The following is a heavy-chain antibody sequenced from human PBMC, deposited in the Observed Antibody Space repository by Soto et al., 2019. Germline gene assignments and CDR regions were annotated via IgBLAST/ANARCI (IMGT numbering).Heavy chain of an antibody. CDR3: VRALYSDYYGMDV. J-gene: IGHJ6*02. CDR1: GWSFSGYY. V-gene: IGHV4-34*09. CDR2: IYYSGST. D-gene: IGHD2-15*01. Sequence: SETLSLTCAVYGWSFSGYYWSWIRQPPGKGLEWIGYIYYSGSTYYNPSLKSRVTISVDTSKNQFSLKLSSVTAADTAVYYCVRALYSDYYGMDVWGQVTTF.